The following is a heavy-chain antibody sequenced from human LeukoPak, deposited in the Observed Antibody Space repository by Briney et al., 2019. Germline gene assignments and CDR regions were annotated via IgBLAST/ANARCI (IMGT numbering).Heavy chain of an antibody. D-gene: IGHD3-22*01. Sequence: ASVKVSCKASGYTFTDYYIHWVRQAPGQGLEWMGWINPNSGGTNYAQKFQGRVTMTRDTSISTAYMELSRLRSDDTAVYYCARASYYYDSSGYPGYYFDYWGQGALVTVSS. J-gene: IGHJ4*02. V-gene: IGHV1-2*02. CDR1: GYTFTDYY. CDR2: INPNSGGT. CDR3: ARASYYYDSSGYPGYYFDY.